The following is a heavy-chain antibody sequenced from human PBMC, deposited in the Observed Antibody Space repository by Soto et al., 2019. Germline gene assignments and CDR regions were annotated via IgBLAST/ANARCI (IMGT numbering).Heavy chain of an antibody. J-gene: IGHJ4*02. CDR3: AKAGPFGWELLPDYFDY. CDR2: ISGSGGST. V-gene: IGHV3-23*01. CDR1: GFTFSSYA. D-gene: IGHD1-26*01. Sequence: EVQLLESGGGLVQPGGSLRLSCAASGFTFSSYAMSWVRQAPGKGLEWVSAISGSGGSTYYADSVKGRFTISRDNSKNTLYLQMNSLRAEDTAVYYCAKAGPFGWELLPDYFDYWGQGTLVTVSS.